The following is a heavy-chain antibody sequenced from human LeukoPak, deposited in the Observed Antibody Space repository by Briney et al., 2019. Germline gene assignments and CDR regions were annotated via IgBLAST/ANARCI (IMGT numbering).Heavy chain of an antibody. J-gene: IGHJ4*02. CDR1: GLTFSDSA. CDR3: AREEMATRGLDY. CDR2: IRSKSNRYAT. Sequence: PGGSLRLSCAASGLTFSDSAMHWVRQASGKGLEWVGRIRSKSNRYATAYAASVKGRFTISRDDSKNTAYLQMNSLKTEDTAVYYCAREEMATRGLDYWGQGTLVTVSS. D-gene: IGHD5-24*01. V-gene: IGHV3-73*01.